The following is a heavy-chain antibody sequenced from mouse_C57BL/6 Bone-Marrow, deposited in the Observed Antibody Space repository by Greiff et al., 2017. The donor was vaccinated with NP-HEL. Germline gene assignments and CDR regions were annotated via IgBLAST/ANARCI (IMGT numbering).Heavy chain of an antibody. D-gene: IGHD2-4*01. J-gene: IGHJ2*01. CDR1: GYAFTNYL. CDR2: INPGSGGT. CDR3: ARGGTMITLDY. V-gene: IGHV1-54*01. Sequence: VQLQESGAELVRPGTSVKVSCKASGYAFTNYLIEWVKQRPGQGLEWIGVINPGSGGTNYNEKFKGKATLTADKSSSTAYMQLSSLTSEDSAVYFCARGGTMITLDYWGQGTTLTVSS.